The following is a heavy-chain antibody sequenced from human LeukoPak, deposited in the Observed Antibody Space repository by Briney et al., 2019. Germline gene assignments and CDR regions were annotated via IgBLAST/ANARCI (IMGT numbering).Heavy chain of an antibody. CDR3: ATTTPYYDKGVDAFDI. CDR1: GGSISSYY. CDR2: IYYSGST. V-gene: IGHV4-59*01. J-gene: IGHJ3*02. Sequence: SETLSLTCTVSGGSISSYYWSWIRQPPGKGLEWIGYIYYSGSTNYNPSLKSRVTISVDTSKNQFSLKLSSVTAADTAVYYCATTTPYYDKGVDAFDIRGQGTMVTVSS. D-gene: IGHD3-9*01.